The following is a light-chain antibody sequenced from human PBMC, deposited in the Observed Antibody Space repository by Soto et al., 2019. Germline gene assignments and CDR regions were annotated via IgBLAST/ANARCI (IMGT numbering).Light chain of an antibody. CDR1: QSVTSSY. V-gene: IGKV3-20*01. Sequence: EIVLTQSPGTLSLSPGERATLSCRASQSVTSSYLAWYQQKPGQAPRLLIYAASTRATGIPDRFSGSGSGTDFTLTISRLEPEDFAVYYCQQYGSSETFGQGTKVDFK. J-gene: IGKJ1*01. CDR2: AAS. CDR3: QQYGSSET.